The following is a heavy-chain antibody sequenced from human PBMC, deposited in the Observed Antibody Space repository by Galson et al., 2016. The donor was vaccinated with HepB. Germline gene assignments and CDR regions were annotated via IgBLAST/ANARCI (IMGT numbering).Heavy chain of an antibody. Sequence: ETLSLTCTVSGDSISSTSFYWGWIRQPPGKGLEWIGSIYYSGTTQYSPSLTGRIRIFVDTSKNQFSLKVNSVTAADTAVYYCARQGTRWQLLSYEAFDIWGQGTMVTVSS. CDR1: GDSISSTSFY. J-gene: IGHJ3*02. D-gene: IGHD1-26*01. CDR3: ARQGTRWQLLSYEAFDI. CDR2: IYYSGTT. V-gene: IGHV4-39*01.